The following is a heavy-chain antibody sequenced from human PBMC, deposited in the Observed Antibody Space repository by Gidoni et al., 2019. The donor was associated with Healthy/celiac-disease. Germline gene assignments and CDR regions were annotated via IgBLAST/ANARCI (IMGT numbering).Heavy chain of an antibody. CDR1: GFTFSSYG. J-gene: IGHJ5*02. V-gene: IGHV3-30*18. CDR3: AKFWDAVPDP. CDR2: ISYDGSNK. Sequence: QVQLVESGGGVVQPGRSLRLSCAASGFTFSSYGMHWVRQAPGKGLEWVAVISYDGSNKYYADSVKGRFTISRDNSKNTMYLQMNSLRAEDTAVYYCAKFWDAVPDPWGQGTLVTVSS. D-gene: IGHD3-16*01.